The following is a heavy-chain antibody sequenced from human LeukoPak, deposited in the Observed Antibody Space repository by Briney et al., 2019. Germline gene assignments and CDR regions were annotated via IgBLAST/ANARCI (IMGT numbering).Heavy chain of an antibody. D-gene: IGHD3-9*01. Sequence: PGGSLRLSCAASGFTFSHYWMHWVRQVPGKGLVWVSHINNDGSSTTYADSVKGRFTISRDNAKNTLYLQMNSLRAEDTAVYYCAKDADILTGYYGANILDWGQGTLVTVSS. CDR3: AKDADILTGYYGANILD. J-gene: IGHJ4*02. CDR1: GFTFSHYW. V-gene: IGHV3-74*01. CDR2: INNDGSST.